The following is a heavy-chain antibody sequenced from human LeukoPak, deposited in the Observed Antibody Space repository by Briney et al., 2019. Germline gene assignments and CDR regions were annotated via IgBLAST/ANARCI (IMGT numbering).Heavy chain of an antibody. CDR3: ARRAPGRSCSGGSCYFFDY. V-gene: IGHV3-30-3*01. D-gene: IGHD2-15*01. Sequence: PGGSLRLSCAASGFTFSSYAMSWVRQAPGKGLEWVAVISYDGSNKYYADSVKGRFTISRDNSKNTLYLQMNSLRAEDTAVYYCARRAPGRSCSGGSCYFFDYWGQGTLVTVSS. J-gene: IGHJ4*02. CDR2: ISYDGSNK. CDR1: GFTFSSYA.